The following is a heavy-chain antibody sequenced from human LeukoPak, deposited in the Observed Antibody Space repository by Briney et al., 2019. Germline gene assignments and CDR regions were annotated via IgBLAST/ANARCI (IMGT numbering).Heavy chain of an antibody. CDR3: ARDRHYYGSGSYYSPYYYYYYYMDV. CDR2: IKQDGSEK. J-gene: IGHJ6*03. D-gene: IGHD3-10*01. CDR1: GFTFSNAW. V-gene: IGHV3-7*01. Sequence: GGSLILSCAASGFTFSNAWMSWVRQAPGKGLEWVANIKQDGSEKYYVDSVKGRFTISRDNAKNSLYLQMNSLRAEDTAVYYCARDRHYYGSGSYYSPYYYYYYYMDVWGKGTTVTISS.